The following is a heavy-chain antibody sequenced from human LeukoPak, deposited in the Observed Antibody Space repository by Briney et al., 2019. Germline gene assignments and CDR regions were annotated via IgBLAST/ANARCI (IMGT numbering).Heavy chain of an antibody. D-gene: IGHD5-18*01. CDR3: ATYSRE. CDR2: ISSCSSYI. Sequence: GGSLRLSCAASGFTFSNYTMNWVRQAPGKGLEWVSSISSCSSYIYYADSLKGRFTISRDNAKNSLYLKMNRLRAEDTAVYYCATYSREWGQGTLVTGSS. V-gene: IGHV3-21*01. CDR1: GFTFSNYT. J-gene: IGHJ4*02.